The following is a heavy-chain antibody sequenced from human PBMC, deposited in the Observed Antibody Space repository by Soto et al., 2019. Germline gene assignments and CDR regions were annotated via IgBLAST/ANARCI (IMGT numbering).Heavy chain of an antibody. CDR2: VSGRGGYT. CDR3: AKDTWGTTVATFDY. V-gene: IGHV3-23*01. CDR1: GFTFSTYV. J-gene: IGHJ4*02. Sequence: GGSLRLSCAASGFTFSTYVLSWVRQAPGKGLEWVSGVSGRGGYTYYADSVKGRFTISRDTSKNTLYLQMDSLRVEDTAVYYCAKDTWGTTVATFDYWGQGTLVTVSS. D-gene: IGHD4-17*01.